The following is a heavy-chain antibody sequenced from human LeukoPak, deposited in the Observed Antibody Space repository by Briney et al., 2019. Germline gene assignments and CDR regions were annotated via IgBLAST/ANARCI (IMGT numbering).Heavy chain of an antibody. CDR3: ASWGGYSSSWRWDGGKYYFDY. J-gene: IGHJ4*02. V-gene: IGHV4-59*08. CDR1: GGSISSYY. CDR2: IYYSGST. Sequence: PSETLSLTCTVSGGSISSYYWSWIRQPPGKGLEWIGYIYYSGSTNYNPSLKSRVTISVDTSKNQFSLKLSSVTAADTAVYYCASWGGYSSSWRWDGGKYYFDYWGQGTLVTVSS. D-gene: IGHD6-13*01.